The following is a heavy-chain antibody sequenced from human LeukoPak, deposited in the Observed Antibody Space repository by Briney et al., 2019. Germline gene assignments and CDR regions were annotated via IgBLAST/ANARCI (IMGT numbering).Heavy chain of an antibody. CDR3: TLTMIVVGLTRGYFDY. CDR2: IRSKAYGGTT. V-gene: IGHV3-49*04. D-gene: IGHD3-22*01. Sequence: PGGSLRPSCTASGFTFGDYAMSWVRQAPGKGLEWVGFIRSKAYGGTTEYAASVKGRFTISRDDSKSIAYLQMNSLKTEDTAVYYCTLTMIVVGLTRGYFDYWGQGTLVTVSS. J-gene: IGHJ4*02. CDR1: GFTFGDYA.